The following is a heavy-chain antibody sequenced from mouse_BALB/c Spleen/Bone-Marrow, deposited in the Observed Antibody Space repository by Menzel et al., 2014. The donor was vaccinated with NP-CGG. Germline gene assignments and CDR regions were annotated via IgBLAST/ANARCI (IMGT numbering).Heavy chain of an antibody. CDR2: ISGGGSYT. Sequence: EVKVVESGGGLVKSGGSLKLSCAASGFTLSNYGMSWVRQTPEKRLEWVATISGGGSYTFYSDSVKGRFAISRDNAKNNLYVQLSSLRSEDTAVHYCARHAYYDQTEVSFVYWGQGTLVTVSA. V-gene: IGHV5-9-2*01. D-gene: IGHD2-4*01. CDR1: GFTLSNYG. J-gene: IGHJ3*01. CDR3: ARHAYYDQTEVSFVY.